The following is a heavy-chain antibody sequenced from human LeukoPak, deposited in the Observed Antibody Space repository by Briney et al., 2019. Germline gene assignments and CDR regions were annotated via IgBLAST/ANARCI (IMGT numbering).Heavy chain of an antibody. J-gene: IGHJ4*02. CDR3: ARDLVAVAGTFDY. V-gene: IGHV3-11*01. CDR1: GFTFSDYY. Sequence: GGSLRLSCAASGFTFSDYYMSWIRQAPGKGLEWVSYISSSGSTIYYADSVKGRFTISRDNAKNSLCLQMSSLRAEDTAVYYCARDLVAVAGTFDYWGQGTLVTVSS. CDR2: ISSSGSTI. D-gene: IGHD6-19*01.